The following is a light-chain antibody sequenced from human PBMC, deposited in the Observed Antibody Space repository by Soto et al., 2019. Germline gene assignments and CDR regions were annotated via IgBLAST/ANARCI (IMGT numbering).Light chain of an antibody. CDR2: DVT. J-gene: IGLJ2*01. Sequence: QSALTQPASVSGSPGQSITISCTGTYSDVGAYSYVSWYQHHPGKVPRLIIHDVTDRPSGVSDRFPGSKSGDTASLTISGLLAEDEAHYYCSSYTTSSRVVFGGGTKLTVL. V-gene: IGLV2-14*03. CDR3: SSYTTSSRVV. CDR1: YSDVGAYSY.